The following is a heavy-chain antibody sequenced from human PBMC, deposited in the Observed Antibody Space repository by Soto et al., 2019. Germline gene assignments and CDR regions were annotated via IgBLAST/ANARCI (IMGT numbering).Heavy chain of an antibody. CDR3: ARDQTRREYYFDY. Sequence: PGGSLRLSCAASGFTFSSYWMSWVRQAPGKGLEWLANIKQDGSEKYYVDSVKGRFTISRDNAKNSLYLQMNSLRAEDTAVYYCARDQTRREYYFDYWGQGTLVTVSS. CDR2: IKQDGSEK. V-gene: IGHV3-7*01. J-gene: IGHJ4*02. D-gene: IGHD4-17*01. CDR1: GFTFSSYW.